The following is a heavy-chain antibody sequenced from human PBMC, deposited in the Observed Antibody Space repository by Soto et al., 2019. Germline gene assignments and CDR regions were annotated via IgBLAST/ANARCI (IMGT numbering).Heavy chain of an antibody. D-gene: IGHD2-15*01. CDR1: GDTFTSYY. J-gene: IGHJ4*02. CDR2: INPSGDR. CDR3: ARVYCSGGGCYGIDY. V-gene: IGHV1-46*01. Sequence: QVQLVQSGAEVKKPGASVKISCKASGDTFTSYYMHWVRQAPGQGLEWMGIINPSGDRSYAQKFQDRVTRTRDTSTGTVYMTLSSLRSEDTAVYYCARVYCSGGGCYGIDYWGQGTLVTVSS.